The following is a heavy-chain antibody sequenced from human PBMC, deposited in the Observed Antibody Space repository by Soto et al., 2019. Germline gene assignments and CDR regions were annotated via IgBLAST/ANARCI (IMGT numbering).Heavy chain of an antibody. V-gene: IGHV3-23*01. CDR2: ISGSGGST. CDR1: GFTFSSYA. D-gene: IGHD2-8*01. CDR3: ANGSPVLYGVKRRNAFDI. Sequence: GGSLRLSCAASGFTFSSYAMSWVRQAPGKGLEWVSAISGSGGSTYYADSVKGRFTISRDNSKNTLYLQMNSLRAEDTAVYYCANGSPVLYGVKRRNAFDIWGQGTMVTVSS. J-gene: IGHJ3*02.